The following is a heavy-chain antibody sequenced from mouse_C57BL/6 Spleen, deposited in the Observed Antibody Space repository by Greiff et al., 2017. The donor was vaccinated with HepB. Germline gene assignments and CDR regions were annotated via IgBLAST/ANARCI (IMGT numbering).Heavy chain of an antibody. CDR1: GYTFTDYE. V-gene: IGHV1-15*01. Sequence: QVQLQQSGAELVRPGASVTLSCKASGYTFTDYEMHWVKQTPVHGLEWIGAIDPETGGTAYNQKFKGKAILTADKSSSTAYMELRSLTSEDSAVYYCTRYGDYYYGSSQYFFDYWGQGTTLTVSS. CDR2: IDPETGGT. D-gene: IGHD1-1*01. J-gene: IGHJ2*01. CDR3: TRYGDYYYGSSQYFFDY.